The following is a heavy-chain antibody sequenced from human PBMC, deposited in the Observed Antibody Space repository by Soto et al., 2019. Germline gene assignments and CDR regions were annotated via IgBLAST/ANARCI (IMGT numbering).Heavy chain of an antibody. Sequence: HLAGSLRLSCGTSGFTFANYGMGWVRQAPGKGLYSVSGISSSGRRTYYADSVKGRFTISRDNSKNTMYLEMDSLRADDTAVYYCAKVAKSGVVMEYFDSWGEGSLVTVSS. J-gene: IGHJ4*02. V-gene: IGHV3-23*01. CDR1: GFTFANYG. D-gene: IGHD3-3*01. CDR2: ISSSGRRT. CDR3: AKVAKSGVVMEYFDS.